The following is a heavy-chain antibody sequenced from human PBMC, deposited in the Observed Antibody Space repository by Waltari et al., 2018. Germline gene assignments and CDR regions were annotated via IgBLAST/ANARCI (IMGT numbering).Heavy chain of an antibody. V-gene: IGHV4-4*02. CDR1: GDSMSSTHW. D-gene: IGHD2-15*01. CDR2: VHGSGKT. Sequence: QLHESGPGLVKPSGTLSLICAVSGDSMSSTHWWSWVRQPPGKGLEWIGQVHGSGKTNYNPSFASRVTVSLDTSTYHIALKVTSATAADTALYYCARDRGKGLYLDTWGRGILVTVSP. J-gene: IGHJ4*02. CDR3: ARDRGKGLYLDT.